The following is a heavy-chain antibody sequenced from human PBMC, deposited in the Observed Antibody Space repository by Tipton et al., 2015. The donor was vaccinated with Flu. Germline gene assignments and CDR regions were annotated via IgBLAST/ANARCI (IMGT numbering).Heavy chain of an antibody. J-gene: IGHJ4*01. CDR1: GFTFSNRW. D-gene: IGHD6-13*01. CDR2: ISLDGSVR. Sequence: GSLRLSCAASGFTFSNRWMYWVRQAPGKGLVWVARISLDGSVRGFADSVRGRFTISRDNARNTLYLQMNSLRDEDTAAYYCASGPTAWYGYFNFWGHGTLVTVSS. CDR3: ASGPTAWYGYFNF. V-gene: IGHV3-74*01.